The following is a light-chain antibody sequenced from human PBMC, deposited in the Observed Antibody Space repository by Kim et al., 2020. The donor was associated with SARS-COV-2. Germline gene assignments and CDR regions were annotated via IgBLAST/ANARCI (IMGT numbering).Light chain of an antibody. V-gene: IGKV1-16*01. Sequence: IQMTQSPSSLSASVGDRVTITCRASQGIRNDLGWSQQKPGKAPNSLIYAASSLQSGVPSRFSGSGSGTDFTLTINSLQPEDFATYYCQQYYSYPPTFGRGTKVDIK. CDR2: AAS. CDR1: QGIRND. J-gene: IGKJ4*01. CDR3: QQYYSYPPT.